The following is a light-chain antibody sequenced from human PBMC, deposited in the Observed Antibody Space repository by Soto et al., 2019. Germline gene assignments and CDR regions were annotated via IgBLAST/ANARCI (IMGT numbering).Light chain of an antibody. CDR3: QQSFT. CDR2: KAS. J-gene: IGKJ3*01. CDR1: QSISSW. Sequence: DIQMTQSPSTLSASVGDRVTITCRASQSISSWLAWYQQKPGQAPKLLIYKASSLESGLPSRFSGSESGKDFTLTISRLQADDFATYYCQQSFTFGPGTKVDIK. V-gene: IGKV1-5*03.